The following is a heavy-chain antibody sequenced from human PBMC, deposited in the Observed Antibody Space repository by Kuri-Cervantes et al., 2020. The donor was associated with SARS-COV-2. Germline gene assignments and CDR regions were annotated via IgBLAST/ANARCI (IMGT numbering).Heavy chain of an antibody. CDR3: ARDVNIVVVPAYYYGMDV. CDR2: ISSSSSYI. J-gene: IGHJ6*02. CDR1: GFTFSSYS. Sequence: GGSLRLSCAASGFTFSSYSMNWVRQAPGKGLEWVSSISSSSSYIYYADSVKGRFTISRDNAKNSLYLQVNSLRAEDTAVYYCARDVNIVVVPAYYYGMDVWGQGTTVTVSS. V-gene: IGHV3-21*01. D-gene: IGHD2-2*01.